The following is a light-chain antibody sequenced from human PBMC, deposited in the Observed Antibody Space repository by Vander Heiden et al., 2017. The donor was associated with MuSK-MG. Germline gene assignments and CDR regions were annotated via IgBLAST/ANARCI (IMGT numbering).Light chain of an antibody. CDR2: EDN. V-gene: IGLV6-57*01. CDR3: QSYDSSNVV. Sequence: NFMLTQPHYVPESPGRPVTIPCTGGRGGIATNYVQRYQQRPGSSPTPVIYEDNQSPSGVPDRFSGSIDSSSNSAALTISGLKTEDEADYYCQSYDSSNVVFGGGTKLTVL. CDR1: RGGIATNY. J-gene: IGLJ2*01.